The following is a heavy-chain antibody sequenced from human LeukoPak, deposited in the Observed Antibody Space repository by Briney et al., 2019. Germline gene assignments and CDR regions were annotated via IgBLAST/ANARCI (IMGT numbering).Heavy chain of an antibody. J-gene: IGHJ6*02. D-gene: IGHD2-15*01. CDR3: ARAPAATYGMDV. V-gene: IGHV3-66*01. CDR1: GFTVSSNY. Sequence: GGSLRLSCAASGFTVSSNYMSWVRQAPGKGLEWVSVIHSGGSTYYADSVKGRFTISRDDSKNTLYLQLNSLRAEDTAVYYCARAPAATYGMDVWGQGTTVTVSS. CDR2: IHSGGST.